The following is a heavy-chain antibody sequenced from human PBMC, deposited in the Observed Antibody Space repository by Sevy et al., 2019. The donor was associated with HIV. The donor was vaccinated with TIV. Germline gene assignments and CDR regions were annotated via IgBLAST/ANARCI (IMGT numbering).Heavy chain of an antibody. V-gene: IGHV3-53*01. CDR3: ARDLRVATASGGMDV. Sequence: GGSLRLSCAASGFTFSSYSMNWVRQAPGKGLEWVSIIYSGGDTYYADSVKGRFTISGDNSKNTLYLQMNNLRAEDTAVYYCARDLRVATASGGMDVWGQGTTVTVSS. CDR1: GFTFSSYS. J-gene: IGHJ6*02. CDR2: IYSGGDT. D-gene: IGHD6-13*01.